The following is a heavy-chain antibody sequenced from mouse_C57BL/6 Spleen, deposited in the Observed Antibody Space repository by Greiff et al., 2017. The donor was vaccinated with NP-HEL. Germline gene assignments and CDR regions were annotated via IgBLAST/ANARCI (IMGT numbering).Heavy chain of an antibody. V-gene: IGHV8-8*01. D-gene: IGHD1-1*01. CDR3: ARIIYYYGSSYVWFAY. CDR1: GFSLSTFGMG. CDR2: IWWDDDK. J-gene: IGHJ3*01. Sequence: QVTLKECGPGILQPSQTLSLTCSFSGFSLSTFGMGVGWIRQPSGKGLEWLAHIWWDDDKYYNPALKSRLTISKDTSKNQVFLKIANVDTADTATYYCARIIYYYGSSYVWFAYWGQGTLVTVSA.